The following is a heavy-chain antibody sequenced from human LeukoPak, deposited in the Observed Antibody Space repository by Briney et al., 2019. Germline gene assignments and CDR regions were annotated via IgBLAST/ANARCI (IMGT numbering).Heavy chain of an antibody. CDR3: ARGYYGSGMRAYYYYYMDV. CDR1: GGTFSSYA. Sequence: SVKVSCEASGGTFSSYAISWVRQAPGQGLEWMGGIIPIFGTANYAQKFQGRVTITADESTSTAYMELSSLRSEDTAVYYCARGYYGSGMRAYYYYYMDVWGKGTTVTVSS. D-gene: IGHD3-10*01. V-gene: IGHV1-69*01. J-gene: IGHJ6*03. CDR2: IIPIFGTA.